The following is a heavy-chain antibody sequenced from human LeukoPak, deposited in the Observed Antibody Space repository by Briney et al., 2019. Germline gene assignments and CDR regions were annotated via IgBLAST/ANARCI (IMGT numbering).Heavy chain of an antibody. V-gene: IGHV3-23*01. Sequence: GGSLRLSCAASGFTFSNYAMSWVRQAPGKGLEWVSAISGSGGSTYYADSVKGRFTISRDNSKNTLYLQMNSLRAEDTAVYYCAKDKGWGYSTYDYYGMDVWGQGTTVTVPS. CDR3: AKDKGWGYSTYDYYGMDV. CDR2: ISGSGGST. CDR1: GFTFSNYA. J-gene: IGHJ6*02. D-gene: IGHD1-26*01.